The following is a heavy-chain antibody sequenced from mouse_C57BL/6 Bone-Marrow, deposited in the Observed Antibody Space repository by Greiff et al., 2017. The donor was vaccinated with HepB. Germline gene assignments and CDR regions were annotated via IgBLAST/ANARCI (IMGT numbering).Heavy chain of an antibody. D-gene: IGHD1-1*01. V-gene: IGHV1-64*01. CDR2: IHPNSGST. CDR3: ARYSYGSSSWVAY. CDR1: GYTFTSYW. J-gene: IGHJ3*01. Sequence: VQLQQPGAELVKPGASVKLSCKASGYTFTSYWMHWVKQRPGQGLEWIGMIHPNSGSTNYNEKFKSKATLTVDKSSSTAYMQLSSLTSEDSAVYYGARYSYGSSSWVAYWGRGTLVTVSA.